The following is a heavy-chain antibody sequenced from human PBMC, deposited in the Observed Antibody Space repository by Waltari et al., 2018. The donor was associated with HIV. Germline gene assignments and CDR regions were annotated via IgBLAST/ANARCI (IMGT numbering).Heavy chain of an antibody. Sequence: EVQLVESGGGLVQPGGSLRLSCAASRFNFSSYWMHWVRPAPGKGLQWLGHIRSKTDGGATDYAAPLSGRFAISTDDFNNTMFLEMKTLKVDDTAVYYCTTFEMGTTRNFWGQGTLVTVSS. V-gene: IGHV3-15*01. CDR2: IRSKTDGGAT. J-gene: IGHJ4*02. D-gene: IGHD1-26*01. CDR3: TTFEMGTTRNF. CDR1: RFNFSSYW.